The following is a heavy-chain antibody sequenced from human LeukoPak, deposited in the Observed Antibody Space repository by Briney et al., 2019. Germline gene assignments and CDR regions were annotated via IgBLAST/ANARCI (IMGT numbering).Heavy chain of an antibody. CDR1: GYTFTSYY. Sequence: ASVKVSCKASGYTFTSYYMHWVRQAPGQGLEWMGIINPSGGSTSYAQKFQGRVTMTRDTSTSTVYMELSSLRSEDTAVYYCARDAGSYFPLGSPDYWGQGTLVTVSS. CDR2: INPSGGST. V-gene: IGHV1-46*01. J-gene: IGHJ4*02. D-gene: IGHD1-26*01. CDR3: ARDAGSYFPLGSPDY.